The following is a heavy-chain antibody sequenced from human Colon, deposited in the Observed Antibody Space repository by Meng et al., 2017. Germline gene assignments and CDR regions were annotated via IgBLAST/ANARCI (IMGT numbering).Heavy chain of an antibody. CDR3: ANLGYCSGGSCYSFEAAKTSNWFDP. CDR1: GFTFSSYA. J-gene: IGHJ5*02. CDR2: ISGSGGST. Sequence: GESLKISCAASGFTFSSYAMSWVRQAPGKGREWVSAISGSGGSTYYADSVKGRFTISRDNSKNTLYLQMNSLRAEDTAVYYCANLGYCSGGSCYSFEAAKTSNWFDPWGQGTLVTVSS. V-gene: IGHV3-23*01. D-gene: IGHD2-15*01.